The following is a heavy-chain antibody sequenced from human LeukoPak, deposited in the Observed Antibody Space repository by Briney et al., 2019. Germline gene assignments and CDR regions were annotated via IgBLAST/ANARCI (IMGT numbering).Heavy chain of an antibody. CDR1: GFTFSSYA. Sequence: GGSLRLSCAASGFTFSSYAMSWVRQAPGKGLEWVSAISGSGGSTYYADSVKGRFTISRDNSKNTLYLQMNSLRAEDTAVYYCAKDGGRYYYDSSGYYQFWGQGTLVTVSS. D-gene: IGHD3-22*01. CDR3: AKDGGRYYYDSSGYYQF. J-gene: IGHJ4*02. V-gene: IGHV3-23*01. CDR2: ISGSGGST.